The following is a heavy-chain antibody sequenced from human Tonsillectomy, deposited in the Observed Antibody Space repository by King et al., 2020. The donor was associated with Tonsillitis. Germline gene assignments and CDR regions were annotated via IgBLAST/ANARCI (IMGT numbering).Heavy chain of an antibody. Sequence: VQLVESGGDLVQSGGSLRLSCAASGFTFSSSAMSWVRQAPGKGLEWVSTISGSGVNTFFADSVKGRFTISRDNSKNTLYLQMNSLRAEDTAVYFCAKGSWFGELLSSRLGAFDIWGQGTMVTVSS. CDR2: ISGSGVNT. CDR3: AKGSWFGELLSSRLGAFDI. J-gene: IGHJ3*02. V-gene: IGHV3-23*04. CDR1: GFTFSSSA. D-gene: IGHD3-10*01.